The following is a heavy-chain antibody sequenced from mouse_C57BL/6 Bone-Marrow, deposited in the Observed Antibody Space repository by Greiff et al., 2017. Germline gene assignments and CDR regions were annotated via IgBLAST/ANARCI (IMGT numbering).Heavy chain of an antibody. J-gene: IGHJ4*01. V-gene: IGHV1-52*01. CDR1: GYTFTSYW. Sequence: QVQLQQPGAELVRPGSSVKLSCKASGYTFTSYWMHWVKQRPIQGLEWIGNIDPSDSETHYNQKFKDKATLTVDKSSSTAYMQLSSLTSEDSAVYYCAREGITTVVGGDYYAMDYWGQGTSVTVSS. D-gene: IGHD1-1*01. CDR2: IDPSDSET. CDR3: AREGITTVVGGDYYAMDY.